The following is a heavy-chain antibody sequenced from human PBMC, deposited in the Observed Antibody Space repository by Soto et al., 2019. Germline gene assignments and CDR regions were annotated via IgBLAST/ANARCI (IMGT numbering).Heavy chain of an antibody. CDR3: ARVPAAISYYYGMDV. CDR1: GGSISSSNW. J-gene: IGHJ6*02. D-gene: IGHD2-2*02. V-gene: IGHV4-4*02. Sequence: PSETLSLTCAVSGGSISSSNWWSWVRQPPGKGLEWIGEIYHSGSTNYNPSLKSRVTISVDKSKNQFSLKLSSVTAADTAVYYCARVPAAISYYYGMDVWGQGTTVTVSS. CDR2: IYHSGST.